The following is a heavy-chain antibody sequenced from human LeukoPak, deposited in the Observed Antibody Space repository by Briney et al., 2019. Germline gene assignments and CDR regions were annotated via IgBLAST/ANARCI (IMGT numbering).Heavy chain of an antibody. CDR3: ARDLRYFDWSSGSNYYFDY. CDR1: GFTFSNYW. J-gene: IGHJ4*02. D-gene: IGHD3-9*01. CDR2: IKQDGSEK. V-gene: IGHV3-7*01. Sequence: GGSLRLSCAASGFTFSNYWMNWVRQAPGKGLEWVANIKQDGSEKYYLDSVKGRFTISRDNAKNSLYLQMNSLRAEDTAVYYCARDLRYFDWSSGSNYYFDYWGQGTLVTVSS.